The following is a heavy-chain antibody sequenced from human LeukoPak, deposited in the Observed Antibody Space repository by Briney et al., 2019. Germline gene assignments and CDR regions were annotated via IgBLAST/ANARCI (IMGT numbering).Heavy chain of an antibody. J-gene: IGHJ4*02. CDR3: ARDYDSSGPATDY. CDR1: VCTFSSYA. D-gene: IGHD3-22*01. Sequence: ASVKVSCKASVCTFSSYAISWVRQARGQGLEWMGGIIPIFGTANYAQKFQGRVTITADESTSTAYMELSSLRSEDTAVYYCARDYDSSGPATDYWGQGTLVTVSS. CDR2: IIPIFGTA. V-gene: IGHV1-69*13.